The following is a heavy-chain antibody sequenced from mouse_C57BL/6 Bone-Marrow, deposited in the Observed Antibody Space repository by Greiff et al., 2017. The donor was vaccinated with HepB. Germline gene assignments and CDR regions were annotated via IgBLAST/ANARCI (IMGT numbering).Heavy chain of an antibody. V-gene: IGHV6-3*01. J-gene: IGHJ3*01. D-gene: IGHD2-1*01. Sequence: EVKLVESGGGLVQPGGSMKLSCVASGFTFSNYWMNWVRQSPEKGLEWVAQIRLKSDNYATHYAESVKGRFTISRDDSKSSVYLQMNNLRAEDTGIYYCTIYYGNYEFAYWGQGTLVTVSA. CDR1: GFTFSNYW. CDR2: IRLKSDNYAT. CDR3: TIYYGNYEFAY.